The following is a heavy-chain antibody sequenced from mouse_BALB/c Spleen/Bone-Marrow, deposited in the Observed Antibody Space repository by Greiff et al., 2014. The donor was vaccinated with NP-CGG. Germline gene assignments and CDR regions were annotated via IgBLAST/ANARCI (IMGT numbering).Heavy chain of an antibody. CDR2: INPSNGRN. CDR1: GYTFTGSW. Sequence: QVQLKESGAELVKPGASVKLSCKASGYTFTGSWMHWGKQRPGQGLEWIGEINPSNGRNNYNEKFKGMATLTVDKSSSTAYMQLSSLTSEDSAVFYCARLTYGSSYIVDFWGQGTSVTVSS. J-gene: IGHJ4*01. V-gene: IGHV1S81*02. D-gene: IGHD1-1*01. CDR3: ARLTYGSSYIVDF.